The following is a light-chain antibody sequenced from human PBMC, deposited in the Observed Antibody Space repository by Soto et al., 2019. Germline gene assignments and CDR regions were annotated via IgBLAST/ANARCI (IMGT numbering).Light chain of an antibody. V-gene: IGLV1-40*01. CDR3: QSYDSSLGAYV. Sequence: QAVVTQPPSVSGAPGQRVTISCTGSSSNIGAGYDVHWYQQPPGAAPKLLIYGNSNRPSGVPDRFTGSQSGTSASLAITGLQAEDEADYYCQSYDSSLGAYVFGPGTKLTVL. J-gene: IGLJ1*01. CDR2: GNS. CDR1: SSNIGAGYD.